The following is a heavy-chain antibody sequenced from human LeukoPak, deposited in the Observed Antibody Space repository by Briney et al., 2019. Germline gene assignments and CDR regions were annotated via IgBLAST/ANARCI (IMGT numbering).Heavy chain of an antibody. CDR2: IIPIFGTA. J-gene: IGHJ6*03. Sequence: GSSVKVSCKASGGTFSSYAISWVRQAPGQGLEWVGRIIPIFGTANYAQKFQGRVTITTDESTSTAYMELSSLRSEDTAVYYCAREYSNWGANSYYYYMDVWGKGTTVTVSS. CDR1: GGTFSSYA. D-gene: IGHD4-11*01. V-gene: IGHV1-69*05. CDR3: AREYSNWGANSYYYYMDV.